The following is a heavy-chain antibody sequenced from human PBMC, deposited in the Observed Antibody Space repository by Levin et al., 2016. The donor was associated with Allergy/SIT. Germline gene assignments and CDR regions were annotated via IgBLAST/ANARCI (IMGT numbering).Heavy chain of an antibody. CDR2: INPSGGNT. Sequence: WVRQAPGQGLEWMGIINPSGGNTHYADKFQGRVTMTRDTSTSTVYMELSSLSSEDTAIYYCASGPAGTRLLVPFDYWGQGALVTVSS. V-gene: IGHV1-46*01. CDR3: ASGPAGTRLLVPFDY. J-gene: IGHJ4*02. D-gene: IGHD3-10*01.